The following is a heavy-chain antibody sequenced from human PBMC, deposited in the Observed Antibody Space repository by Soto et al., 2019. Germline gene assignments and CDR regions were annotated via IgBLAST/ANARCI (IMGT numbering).Heavy chain of an antibody. CDR3: AKDRGLSFSFYGLDV. Sequence: SLRLSCPASGFTFSNYGIHWVRQAPGKGLEWVAVISYDGINKYYADSVKGRFTISRDNSNNTAYLEMNSLRPEDTAVYYCAKDRGLSFSFYGLDVWGQGTPVTVSS. V-gene: IGHV3-30*18. D-gene: IGHD3-16*02. CDR1: GFTFSNYG. J-gene: IGHJ6*02. CDR2: ISYDGINK.